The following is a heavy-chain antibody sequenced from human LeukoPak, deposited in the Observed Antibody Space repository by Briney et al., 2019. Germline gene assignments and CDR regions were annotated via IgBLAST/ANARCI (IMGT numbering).Heavy chain of an antibody. CDR1: GFTFSTYA. Sequence: PGGSLRLSCAASGFTFSTYAMSWVRQAPGKGLEWVSSISSSSTYIYYADSVKGRFTISRDNAKNSLYLQMNSLRAEDTAVYYCARDWDIYCGGDCYSADYWGQGTLVTVSS. CDR3: ARDWDIYCGGDCYSADY. J-gene: IGHJ4*02. D-gene: IGHD2-21*02. CDR2: ISSSSTYI. V-gene: IGHV3-21*01.